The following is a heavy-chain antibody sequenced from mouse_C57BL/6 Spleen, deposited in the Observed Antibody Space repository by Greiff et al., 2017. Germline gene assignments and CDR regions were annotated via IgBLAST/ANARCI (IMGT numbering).Heavy chain of an antibody. CDR1: GYTFTSSW. J-gene: IGHJ1*03. Sequence: VQLQQPGAELVRPGSSVKLSCKASGYTFTSSWMHWVKQRPIQGLEWIGNIDPSDSETHYNQKFKDKATLSVDKSSSTAYMQLSSLTSEDSAVXYCARRGDDYGYWYFDVWGTGTTVTVSS. CDR3: ARRGDDYGYWYFDV. D-gene: IGHD2-4*01. V-gene: IGHV1-52*01. CDR2: IDPSDSET.